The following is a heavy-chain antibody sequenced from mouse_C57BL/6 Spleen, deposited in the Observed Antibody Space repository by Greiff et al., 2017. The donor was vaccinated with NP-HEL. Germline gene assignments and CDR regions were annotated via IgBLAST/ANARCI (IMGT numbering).Heavy chain of an antibody. J-gene: IGHJ3*01. CDR2: FYPGSGSI. V-gene: IGHV1-62-2*01. CDR1: GYTFTEYT. Sequence: VQLQQSGAELVKPGASVKLSCKASGYTFTEYTIHWVKQRSGQGLEWIGWFYPGSGSIKYNEKFKDKATLTADKSSSTVYMELSRVTSEDAAVYFGARHDGRPAWFAYWGQGTLVTVSA. CDR3: ARHDGRPAWFAY.